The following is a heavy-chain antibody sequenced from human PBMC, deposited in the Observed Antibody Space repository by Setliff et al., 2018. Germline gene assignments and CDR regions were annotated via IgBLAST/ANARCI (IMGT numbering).Heavy chain of an antibody. D-gene: IGHD3-22*01. CDR3: ARRNFYYDSSGFALYYYYMDV. CDR2: ISTYNVNT. J-gene: IGHJ6*03. V-gene: IGHV1-18*01. CDR1: GYPFTNYG. Sequence: GASVKVSCKASGYPFTNYGITWVRQAPGQGLEWLGWISTYNVNTTYAQKLQDRVTMTTDTYTSTAYMELRSLRSDDTAVYYCARRNFYYDSSGFALYYYYMDVWGKGTTVTVSS.